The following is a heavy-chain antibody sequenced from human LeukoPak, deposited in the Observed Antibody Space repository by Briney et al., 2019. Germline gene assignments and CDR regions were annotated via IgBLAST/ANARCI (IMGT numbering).Heavy chain of an antibody. CDR1: GGSISSYY. CDR3: ARTSDTAMVSTVDY. V-gene: IGHV4-59*08. Sequence: SETLSLTCTVSGGSISSYYWSWIRQPPGKGLEWIGYIYYSGSTNYNPSLKSRVTISVDTSKNQFSLKLSSVTAADTAVYHCARTSDTAMVSTVDYWGQGTLVTVSS. D-gene: IGHD5-18*01. CDR2: IYYSGST. J-gene: IGHJ4*02.